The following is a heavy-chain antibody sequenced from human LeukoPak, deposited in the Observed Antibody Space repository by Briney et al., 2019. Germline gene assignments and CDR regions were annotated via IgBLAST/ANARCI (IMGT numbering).Heavy chain of an antibody. CDR3: AKVVSGWFDP. CDR1: GGSISSYY. V-gene: IGHV4-59*01. J-gene: IGHJ5*02. D-gene: IGHD6-19*01. CDR2: IYYSGST. Sequence: KPSETLSLTCTVSGGSISSYYWSWIRQPPGKGLEWIGYIYYSGSTNYNPSLKSRVTISVDTSKNQFSLKLSSVTAADTAVYYCAKVVSGWFDPWGQGTLVTVSS.